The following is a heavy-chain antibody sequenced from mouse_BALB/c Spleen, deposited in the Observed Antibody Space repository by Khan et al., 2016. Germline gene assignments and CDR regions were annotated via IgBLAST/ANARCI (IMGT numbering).Heavy chain of an antibody. Sequence: EVELVESGGGLVQPGGSLRLSCATSGFTFTDYYMSWVRQPPGKALEWLGFIRNKANGYTTEYSASVKGRFTISRDNSQSILYLQMNTLRAEDSATYYCARDWAARAYWGQGTLVTVSA. J-gene: IGHJ3*01. CDR3: ARDWAARAY. CDR1: GFTFTDYY. D-gene: IGHD6-1*01. CDR2: IRNKANGYTT. V-gene: IGHV7-3*02.